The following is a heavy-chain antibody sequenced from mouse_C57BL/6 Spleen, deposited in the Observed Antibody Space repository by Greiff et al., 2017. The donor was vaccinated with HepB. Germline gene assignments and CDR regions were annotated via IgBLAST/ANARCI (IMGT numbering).Heavy chain of an antibody. J-gene: IGHJ2*01. CDR3: TREKMVTPFYFDY. CDR1: GYTFTSYW. V-gene: IGHV1-5*01. CDR2: IYPGNSDT. D-gene: IGHD2-2*01. Sequence: EVQLVESGTVLARPGASVKMSCKTSGYTFTSYWMHWVKQRPGQGLEWIGAIYPGNSDTSYNQKFKGKAKLTAVTSASTAYMELSSLTNEDSAVYYCTREKMVTPFYFDYWGQGTTLTVSS.